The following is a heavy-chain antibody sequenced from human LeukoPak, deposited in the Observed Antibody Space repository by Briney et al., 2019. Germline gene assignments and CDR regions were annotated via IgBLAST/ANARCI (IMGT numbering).Heavy chain of an antibody. CDR2: ISYDGSNK. CDR1: GFTFSSYA. CDR3: ARALSWFGESTRPYYYYGMDV. Sequence: GGSLRLSCAASGFTFSSYAMHWVRQAPGKGLEWVAVISYDGSNKYYADSVKGRFTISRDNSKNTLYLQMNSLRAEDTAVYYCARALSWFGESTRPYYYYGMDVWGQGTTVTVSS. V-gene: IGHV3-30-3*01. J-gene: IGHJ6*02. D-gene: IGHD3-10*01.